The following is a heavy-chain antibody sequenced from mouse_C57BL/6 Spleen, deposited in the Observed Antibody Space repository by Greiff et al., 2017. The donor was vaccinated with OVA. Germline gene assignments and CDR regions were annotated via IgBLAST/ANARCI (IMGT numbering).Heavy chain of an antibody. CDR1: GYTFTDYY. V-gene: IGHV1-26*01. CDR3: ARRGLYYYGSSYDWYFDV. D-gene: IGHD1-1*01. J-gene: IGHJ1*03. CDR2: INPNNGGT. Sequence: EVQLQQSGPELVKPGASVKISCKASGYTFTDYYMNWVKQSHGKSLEWIGDINPNNGGTSYNQKFKGKATLTVDKSSSTAYMELRRLTSEDSAVYYCARRGLYYYGSSYDWYFDVWGTGTTVTVSS.